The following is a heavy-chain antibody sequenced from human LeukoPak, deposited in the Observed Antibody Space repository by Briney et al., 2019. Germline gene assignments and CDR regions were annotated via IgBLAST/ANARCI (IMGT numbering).Heavy chain of an antibody. J-gene: IGHJ4*02. Sequence: SETLSLICAVYGGSFSGYYWSWIRQPPGKGREGIGEINHRGSTNYNPSLKSRVTISVDTSKNQISLKLSSVTAADTAVYYGARGPYQLRLRYFDYWGQGTLVTVSS. V-gene: IGHV4-34*01. CDR2: INHRGST. D-gene: IGHD2-2*01. CDR3: ARGPYQLRLRYFDY. CDR1: GGSFSGYY.